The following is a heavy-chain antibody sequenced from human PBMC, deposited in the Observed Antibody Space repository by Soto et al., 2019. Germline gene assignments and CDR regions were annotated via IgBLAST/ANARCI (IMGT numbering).Heavy chain of an antibody. D-gene: IGHD3-22*01. V-gene: IGHV3-53*01. CDR2: IYSGGST. CDR3: ARVRYYYDSSGRYWYFDL. J-gene: IGHJ2*01. CDR1: GFTVSSNY. Sequence: LRLSCAASGFTVSSNYMSWVRQAPGKGLEWVSVIYSGGSTYYADSVKGRFTISRDNSKNTLYLQMNSLRAEDTAVYYCARVRYYYDSSGRYWYFDLWGRGTL.